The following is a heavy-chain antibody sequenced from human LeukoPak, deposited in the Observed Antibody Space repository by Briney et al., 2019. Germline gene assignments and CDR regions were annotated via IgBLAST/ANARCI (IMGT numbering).Heavy chain of an antibody. CDR2: ISSTSAYI. CDR3: ARVAVAGPTGWFDP. CDR1: GFTFSSHG. V-gene: IGHV3-21*01. D-gene: IGHD6-19*01. J-gene: IGHJ5*02. Sequence: GGSLRLSCAASGFTFSSHGMHWVRQAPGKGLEWVSSISSTSAYIHYAESVKGRFTISRDNIDNVVYLQMNSLRAEDTAVYYCARVAVAGPTGWFDPWGQGTLVTVSS.